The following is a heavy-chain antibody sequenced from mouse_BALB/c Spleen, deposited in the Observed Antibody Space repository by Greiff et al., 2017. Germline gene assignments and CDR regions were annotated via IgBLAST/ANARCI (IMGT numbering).Heavy chain of an antibody. J-gene: IGHJ1*01. CDR2: IWAGGST. V-gene: IGHV2-9*02. Sequence: VHLVESGPGLVAPSQSLSITCTVSGFSLTSYGVHWVRQPPGKGLEWLGVIWAGGSTNYNSALMSRLSISKDNSKSQVFLKMNSLQTDDTAMYYCARGLLRPYWYFDVWGAGTTVTVSS. CDR1: GFSLTSYG. CDR3: ARGLLRPYWYFDV. D-gene: IGHD1-2*01.